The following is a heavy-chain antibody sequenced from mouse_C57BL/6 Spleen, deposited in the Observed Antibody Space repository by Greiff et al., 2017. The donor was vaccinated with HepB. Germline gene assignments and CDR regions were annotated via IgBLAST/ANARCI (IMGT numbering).Heavy chain of an antibody. CDR2: ISDGGSYT. J-gene: IGHJ1*03. CDR1: GFTFSSYA. V-gene: IGHV5-4*01. Sequence: EVQRVESGGGLVKPGGSLKLSCAASGFTFSSYAMSWVRQTPEKRLEWVATISDGGSYTYYPDNVKGRFTISRDNAKNNLYLQMSHLKSEDTAMYYCARAPFDVWGTGTTVTVSS. CDR3: ARAPFDV.